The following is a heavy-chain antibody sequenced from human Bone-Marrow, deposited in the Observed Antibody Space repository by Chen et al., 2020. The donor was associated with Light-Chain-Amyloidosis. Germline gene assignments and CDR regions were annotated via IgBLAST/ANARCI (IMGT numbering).Heavy chain of an antibody. CDR2: IIPIFGTA. CDR3: ASYNPVYAFTTLYYYGMDV. D-gene: IGHD2-2*01. CDR1: GGTFSSYA. Sequence: QVQLVQSGAEVKKPGSSVKVSCKASGGTFSSYAISWVRQAPGQGLEWMGGIIPIFGTANYGQKFQGRVTITADESTSTAYMELSSLRSEDTAVYYCASYNPVYAFTTLYYYGMDVWGQGTTVTVSS. V-gene: IGHV1-69*01. J-gene: IGHJ6*02.